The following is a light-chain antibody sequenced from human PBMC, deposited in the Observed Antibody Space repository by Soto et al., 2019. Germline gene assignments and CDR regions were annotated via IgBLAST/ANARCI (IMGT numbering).Light chain of an antibody. CDR3: QQRTNWRIT. CDR2: DTS. V-gene: IGKV3-11*01. J-gene: IGKJ5*01. Sequence: ESVLTQSPGTLSLSPGERATLSCRASQSVSSSLAWYQQKPGQSPRLLIYDTSNRATGIPARFSGSGSGTDFTLTISSLEPEDFAVYYCQQRTNWRITFGQGTRLEI. CDR1: QSVSSS.